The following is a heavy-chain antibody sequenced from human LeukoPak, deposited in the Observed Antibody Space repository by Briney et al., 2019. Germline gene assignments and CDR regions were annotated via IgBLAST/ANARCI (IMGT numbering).Heavy chain of an antibody. Sequence: SQTLSLTCTVSGGSISSGDYYWSWIRQPPGKGLEWIGYIYYSGSTYYNPSLESRVTISVDTSKNQFSLKLSSVTAADTAVYYCVRDKGYNYGPFDYWGQGTLVTVSS. CDR3: VRDKGYNYGPFDY. CDR1: GGSISSGDYY. J-gene: IGHJ4*02. D-gene: IGHD5-18*01. CDR2: IYYSGST. V-gene: IGHV4-30-4*01.